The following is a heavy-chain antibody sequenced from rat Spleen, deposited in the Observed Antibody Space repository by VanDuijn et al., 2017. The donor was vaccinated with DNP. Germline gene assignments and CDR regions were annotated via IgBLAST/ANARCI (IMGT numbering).Heavy chain of an antibody. Sequence: QVQLKESGPGLVQPSRTLSLTCTVSGFSLTSYNVHWVRQPPGKGLEWVGAIWSGGSTDYNSALTSRLSIRRDTSKSQVFLKMNSLQTEDTAIYFCTRDVPNVLDYWGQGVMVTVSS. CDR1: GFSLTSYN. J-gene: IGHJ2*01. CDR2: IWSGGST. CDR3: TRDVPNVLDY. D-gene: IGHD5-1*01. V-gene: IGHV2-15*01.